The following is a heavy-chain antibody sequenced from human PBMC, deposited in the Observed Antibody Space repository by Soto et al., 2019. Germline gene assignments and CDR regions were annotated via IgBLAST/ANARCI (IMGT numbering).Heavy chain of an antibody. D-gene: IGHD2-2*01. J-gene: IGHJ6*02. CDR3: ARGSSTSPLLDGMDV. CDR2: IYSGGST. V-gene: IGHV3-53*01. Sequence: PGRSLRLSCAASGLTVSSNYMSWVRQAPGKGLEWVSVIYSGGSTYYADSVKGRFTISRDNSKNTLYLQMNSLRAEDTAVYYCARGSSTSPLLDGMDVWGQGTTVTVSS. CDR1: GLTVSSNY.